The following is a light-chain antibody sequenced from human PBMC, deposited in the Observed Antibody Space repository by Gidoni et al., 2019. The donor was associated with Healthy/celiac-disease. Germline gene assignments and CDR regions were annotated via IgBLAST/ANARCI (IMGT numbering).Light chain of an antibody. V-gene: IGKV1-39*01. Sequence: DIQMTQSPSSLSASVGERVTITCRASQSISSYLNWYQQKPGKAPKLLIYAASSLQSGVPSMLSGSGSGTDFTLTISSLQPEDFATYYCQQSYSTPPITFGQGTRLEIK. J-gene: IGKJ5*01. CDR1: QSISSY. CDR2: AAS. CDR3: QQSYSTPPIT.